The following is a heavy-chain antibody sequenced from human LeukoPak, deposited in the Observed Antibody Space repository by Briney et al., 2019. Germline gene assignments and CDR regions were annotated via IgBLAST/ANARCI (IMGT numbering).Heavy chain of an antibody. Sequence: ASVKVSCKASGYTFTSYAMHWVRQAPGQGLEWMGWISTYNGDTNYAQKFQGRVTMTADTSTSTTYMELRSLRSDDTAVYYCALIPYCTTATCYYFDFWGQGTLVTVSS. J-gene: IGHJ4*02. CDR2: ISTYNGDT. V-gene: IGHV1-18*01. CDR3: ALIPYCTTATCYYFDF. D-gene: IGHD2-2*01. CDR1: GYTFTSYA.